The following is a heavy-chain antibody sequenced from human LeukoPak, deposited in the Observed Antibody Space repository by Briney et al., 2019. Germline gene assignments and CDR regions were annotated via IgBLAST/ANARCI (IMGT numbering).Heavy chain of an antibody. V-gene: IGHV3-21*01. CDR3: ARGQYSSSSYFDY. Sequence: GGSLRLSCTASGFTFSSYWMSWVRQAPGKGLEWVSSISSSSSYIYYADSVKGRFTISRDNAKNSLYLQMNSLRAEDTAVYYCARGQYSSSSYFDYWGQGTLVTVSS. CDR2: ISSSSSYI. D-gene: IGHD6-13*01. J-gene: IGHJ4*02. CDR1: GFTFSSYW.